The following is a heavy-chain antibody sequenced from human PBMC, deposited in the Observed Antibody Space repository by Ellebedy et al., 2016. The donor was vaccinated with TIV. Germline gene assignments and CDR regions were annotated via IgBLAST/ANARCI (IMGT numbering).Heavy chain of an antibody. CDR1: GFTFSSYA. J-gene: IGHJ4*02. D-gene: IGHD3-10*01. Sequence: GESLKISCSASGFTFSSYAMHWVRQAPGKGLEWVSAINGNGGSTYYADSVKGRFTISRENSKNTLSLQMNSLRAEDKAVYYCAKERDVGPQITMVRGVILAYWGQGTLVTVSS. CDR3: AKERDVGPQITMVRGVILAY. CDR2: INGNGGST. V-gene: IGHV3-23*01.